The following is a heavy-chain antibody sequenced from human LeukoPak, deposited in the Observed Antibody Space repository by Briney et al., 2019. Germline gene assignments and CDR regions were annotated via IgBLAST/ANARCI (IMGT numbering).Heavy chain of an antibody. CDR2: INPNSGGT. Sequence: ASVKVSCKASGYTFTGYYMHWVRQAPGQGLEWMGWINPNSGGTNYAQKFQGRVTMTRDTSISTAYMELSRLRSDGTAVYYCARELDFWSGLDYWGQGTLVTVSS. CDR3: ARELDFWSGLDY. CDR1: GYTFTGYY. J-gene: IGHJ4*02. V-gene: IGHV1-2*02. D-gene: IGHD3-3*01.